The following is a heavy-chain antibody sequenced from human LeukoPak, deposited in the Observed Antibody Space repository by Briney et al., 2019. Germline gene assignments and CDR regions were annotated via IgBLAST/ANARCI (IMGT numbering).Heavy chain of an antibody. CDR1: GGSISSGGYY. CDR2: IYYSGST. Sequence: KPSETLSLTCTVSGGSISSGGYYWSWIRQHPGKGLEWIGYIYYSGSTYYNPSLKSRVTISVDTSKNQFSLKLSSVTAADTAVYYCARGRMAAAGIWYFQHWGQGTLVTVSS. D-gene: IGHD6-13*01. J-gene: IGHJ1*01. V-gene: IGHV4-31*03. CDR3: ARGRMAAAGIWYFQH.